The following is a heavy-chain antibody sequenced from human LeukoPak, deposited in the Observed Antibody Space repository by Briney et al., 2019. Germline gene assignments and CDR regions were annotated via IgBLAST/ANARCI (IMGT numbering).Heavy chain of an antibody. J-gene: IGHJ4*02. V-gene: IGHV3-23*01. CDR3: AKVGFSEMEWLLYSDH. CDR1: GFTFNTYT. Sequence: PGGSLRLSCAASGFTFNTYTMNWVRQAPGKGLEWVSAISGRGDGTYYADFVKGRFTISRDNSKNTLYLQMNSLRAEDTAVYYCAKVGFSEMEWLLYSDHWGQGTLVTVSS. CDR2: ISGRGDGT. D-gene: IGHD3-3*01.